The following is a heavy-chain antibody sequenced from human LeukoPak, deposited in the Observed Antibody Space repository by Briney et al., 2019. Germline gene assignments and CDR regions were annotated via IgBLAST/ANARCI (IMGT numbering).Heavy chain of an antibody. CDR2: IYYSGGT. J-gene: IGHJ5*02. Sequence: SETLSLTCTVSGGSISSYYWSWIRQPPGKGLEWIGYIYYSGGTNYNPSLKSRVTISVDTSKNQFSLKLSSVTAADTAVYYCARELTGDTLPWFDPWGQGTLVTVSS. CDR3: ARELTGDTLPWFDP. V-gene: IGHV4-59*01. D-gene: IGHD7-27*01. CDR1: GGSISSYY.